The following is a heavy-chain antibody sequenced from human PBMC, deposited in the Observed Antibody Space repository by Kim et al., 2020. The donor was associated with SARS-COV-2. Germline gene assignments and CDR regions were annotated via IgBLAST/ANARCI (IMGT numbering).Heavy chain of an antibody. CDR2: IHSEGTST. CDR3: ARDLRYNYGREFDY. D-gene: IGHD5-18*01. CDR1: GFTFSRYW. Sequence: GGSLRLSCTASGFTFSRYWMHWVRQAPGKGPVWVSRIHSEGTSTMYADSVRGRFTISRDNAKNTLYLQMNSLRAEDTAIYYCARDLRYNYGREFDYWGQG. V-gene: IGHV3-74*03. J-gene: IGHJ4*02.